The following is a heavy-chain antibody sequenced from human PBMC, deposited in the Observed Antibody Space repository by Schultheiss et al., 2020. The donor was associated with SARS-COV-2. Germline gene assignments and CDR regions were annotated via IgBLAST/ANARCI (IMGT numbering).Heavy chain of an antibody. Sequence: GGSLRLSCAASGFTFSSYAMHWVRQAPGKGLEWVAIIWYDGSNKHYADSVKGRFTISRDNSKNTLYLQMNSLRAEDTAVYYCARDGWKLREYCGGDCYMGYFDLWGRGTLVTVSS. CDR2: IWYDGSNK. D-gene: IGHD2-21*02. V-gene: IGHV3-30*04. J-gene: IGHJ2*01. CDR3: ARDGWKLREYCGGDCYMGYFDL. CDR1: GFTFSSYA.